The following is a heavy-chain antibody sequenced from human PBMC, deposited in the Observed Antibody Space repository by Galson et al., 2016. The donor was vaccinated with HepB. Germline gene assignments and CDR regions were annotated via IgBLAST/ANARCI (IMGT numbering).Heavy chain of an antibody. D-gene: IGHD3-10*01. Sequence: SLRLSCAASGSTFNSYSMNWVRQAPGKGLEWVSYSSSSSSAIYYADSVKGRFTITRDNAKNSLYLQMNSLRAEDTAVYYCARGGSGSHPNQHYFYYYALDVWGIGATVTVSS. CDR2: SSSSSSAI. CDR1: GSTFNSYS. CDR3: ARGGSGSHPNQHYFYYYALDV. V-gene: IGHV3-48*01. J-gene: IGHJ6*04.